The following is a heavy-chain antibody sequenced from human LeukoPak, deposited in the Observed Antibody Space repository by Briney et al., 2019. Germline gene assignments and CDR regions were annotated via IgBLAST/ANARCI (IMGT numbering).Heavy chain of an antibody. J-gene: IGHJ3*02. Sequence: GGSLRLSCAASGFTFSSYSMNWVRQAPGKGLEWVSSISSSSSYICYADSVKGRSTISRDNAKNSLYLQMNSLRAEDTAVYYCARDSSGYYLDAFDIWGQGTMVTVSS. CDR3: ARDSSGYYLDAFDI. V-gene: IGHV3-21*01. CDR2: ISSSSSYI. D-gene: IGHD3-22*01. CDR1: GFTFSSYS.